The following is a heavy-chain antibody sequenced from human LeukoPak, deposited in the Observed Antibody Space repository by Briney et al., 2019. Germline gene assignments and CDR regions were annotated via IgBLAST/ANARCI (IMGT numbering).Heavy chain of an antibody. CDR2: IGTEADP. CDR1: GFKFSNSD. D-gene: IGHD5-24*01. Sequence: GGSLRLSCAASGFKFSNSDMHWVRQSAGRGLEWVSTIGTEADPFYPGSVKGRFTISRDNAKDSLYLQMNSLRVEDTGVYYCARDPTWRWLQLARKRTLDYWGQGTLVTVSS. CDR3: ARDPTWRWLQLARKRTLDY. J-gene: IGHJ4*02. V-gene: IGHV3-13*04.